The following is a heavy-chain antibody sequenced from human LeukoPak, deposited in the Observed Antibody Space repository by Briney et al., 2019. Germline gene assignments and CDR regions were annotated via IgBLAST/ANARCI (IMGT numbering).Heavy chain of an antibody. J-gene: IGHJ4*02. CDR3: AKAGTQQWLLFVGVY. CDR2: IRYDRSNE. D-gene: IGHD6-19*01. Sequence: GGSLRLSCAASRFTFSSYGMHWVRQAPGKGLEWVAFIRYDRSNEYYADSVKGRFTISRDNSKNTLYLQMNSLRPEDTAVYYCAKAGTQQWLLFVGVYWGQGALVTVSS. CDR1: RFTFSSYG. V-gene: IGHV3-30*02.